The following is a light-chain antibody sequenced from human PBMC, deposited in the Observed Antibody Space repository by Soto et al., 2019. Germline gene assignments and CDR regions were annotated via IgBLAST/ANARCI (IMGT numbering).Light chain of an antibody. Sequence: LTQPASVSGSPGQSITISCTGTSSDVGGYNHVSWYQQHPGKAPKLMIYDVRNRPSGVSNRFSGSKSGNTASLTISGLQAEDEADYYCNSYTSSSTYVFGTGTKVTVL. CDR1: SSDVGGYNH. CDR3: NSYTSSSTYV. J-gene: IGLJ1*01. V-gene: IGLV2-14*01. CDR2: DVR.